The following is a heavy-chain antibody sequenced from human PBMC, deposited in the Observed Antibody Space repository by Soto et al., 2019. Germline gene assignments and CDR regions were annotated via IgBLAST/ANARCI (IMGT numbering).Heavy chain of an antibody. J-gene: IGHJ4*02. D-gene: IGHD1-26*01. V-gene: IGHV2-5*01. Sequence: ASGPTLVNPTQTLTLTFAFCGFSLSTGGASMGRNRQPPGKALEWLALIYWNDDKRYSPPLKSSLTITKDTSKNQVVLTMTNMDPVDTATYDCALALSGSYYEARAPFDYWGQGTLLTVSS. CDR1: GFSLSTGGAS. CDR3: ALALSGSYYEARAPFDY. CDR2: IYWNDDK.